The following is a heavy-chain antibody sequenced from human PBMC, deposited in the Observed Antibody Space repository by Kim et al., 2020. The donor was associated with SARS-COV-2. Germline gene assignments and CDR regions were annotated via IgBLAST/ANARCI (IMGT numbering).Heavy chain of an antibody. V-gene: IGHV3-30*18. CDR1: GFTFSSYG. D-gene: IGHD5-18*01. Sequence: GGSLRLSCAASGFTFSSYGMHWVRQAPGKGLEWVAVISYDGSNKYYADSVKGRFTISRDNSKNTLYLQMNSLRAEDTAVYYCAKGPWVDTAMVTDYWGQGTLVTVSS. CDR3: AKGPWVDTAMVTDY. CDR2: ISYDGSNK. J-gene: IGHJ4*02.